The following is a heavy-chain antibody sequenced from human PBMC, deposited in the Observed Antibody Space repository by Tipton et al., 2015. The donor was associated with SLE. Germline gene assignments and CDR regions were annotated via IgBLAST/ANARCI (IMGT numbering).Heavy chain of an antibody. CDR3: ARAKDPLTGYSPLVV. CDR2: SSSGGTSL. V-gene: IGHV3-11*01. J-gene: IGHJ6*02. CDR1: GFRFSDYY. Sequence: SLRLSCAASGFRFSDYYMFWIRQAPGMGLQWLGYSSSGGTSLSFPDSVKGRFTISRDDAKTSLYLQMSSLRAGDTAVYYCARAKDPLTGYSPLVVRGPGTTVTVSS. D-gene: IGHD3-9*01.